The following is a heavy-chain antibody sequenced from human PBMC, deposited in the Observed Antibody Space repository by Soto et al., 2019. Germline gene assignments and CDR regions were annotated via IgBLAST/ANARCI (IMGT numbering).Heavy chain of an antibody. V-gene: IGHV4-39*01. D-gene: IGHD3-3*01. CDR3: ARVCRSGDDRSYFDY. CDR2: IYYSGST. J-gene: IGHJ4*02. Sequence: QLQLQESGPGLVKPSETLSLTCTVSGGSISSSSYYWGWIRQPPGKGLEWIGSIYYSGSTYYNPSLKIRVTISVDTSKNQFSLKLSSVTAADTAVYYCARVCRSGDDRSYFDYWGQGTLVTVSS. CDR1: GGSISSSSYY.